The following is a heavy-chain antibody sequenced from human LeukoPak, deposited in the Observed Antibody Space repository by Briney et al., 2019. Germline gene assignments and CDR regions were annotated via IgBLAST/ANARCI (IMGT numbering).Heavy chain of an antibody. CDR1: GFNFKDYG. CDR3: ARGDGGDH. Sequence: PGGSLRLSCEASGFNFKDYGMSWVRHAPGKGLEWVSGINWKSGSTGYAVSVQGRFTISRDNAKNSLYLQMDGLRVEDTALYHCARGDGGDHWGRGTLVIVSS. D-gene: IGHD3-16*01. CDR2: INWKSGST. V-gene: IGHV3-20*01. J-gene: IGHJ4*02.